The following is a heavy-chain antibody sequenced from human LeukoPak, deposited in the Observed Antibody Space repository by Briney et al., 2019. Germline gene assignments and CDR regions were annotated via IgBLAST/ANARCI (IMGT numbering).Heavy chain of an antibody. Sequence: GGSLRLSCAASGFIFSSYSMNWVRQAPGKGLEWVSFISTSSSYIYYADSVKGRFTISRDNAKNSLYLQMNSLRAEDTAVYYCARASSSWYYFDYWGQGTLVTVSS. CDR3: ARASSSWYYFDY. D-gene: IGHD6-13*01. J-gene: IGHJ4*02. CDR2: ISTSSSYI. CDR1: GFIFSSYS. V-gene: IGHV3-21*01.